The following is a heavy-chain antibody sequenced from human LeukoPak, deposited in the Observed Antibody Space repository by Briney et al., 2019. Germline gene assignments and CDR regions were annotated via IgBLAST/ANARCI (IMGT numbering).Heavy chain of an antibody. CDR2: ISAYNGST. V-gene: IGHV1-18*01. D-gene: IGHD3-10*01. CDR1: GYTFTSYG. CDR3: ARDRGLWFGELYSYYYYMDV. Sequence: GASVKVSCKASGYTFTSYGISWVRQAPGQGLEWMGWISAYNGSTNYAQKLQGRVTMTTDTSTTTAYMELRSLRSDDTAVYYCARDRGLWFGELYSYYYYMDVWGKGTTVTISS. J-gene: IGHJ6*03.